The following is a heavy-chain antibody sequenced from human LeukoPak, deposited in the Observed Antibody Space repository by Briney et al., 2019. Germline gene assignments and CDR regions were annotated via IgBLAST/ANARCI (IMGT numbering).Heavy chain of an antibody. Sequence: GASLQISCEGSGYSFTSYWIGWVRPLRGRGLGWRGIIYPGDSDTRYSPSFQGQVTISADKSISTAYLQWSSLKASDTAMYYCASQTWSYYYYGMDVWGQGTTVTVSS. CDR2: IYPGDSDT. V-gene: IGHV5-51*01. CDR1: GYSFTSYW. CDR3: ASQTWSYYYYGMDV. D-gene: IGHD2-15*01. J-gene: IGHJ6*02.